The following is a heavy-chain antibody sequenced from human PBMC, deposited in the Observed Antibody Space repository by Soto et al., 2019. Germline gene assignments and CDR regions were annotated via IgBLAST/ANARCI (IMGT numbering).Heavy chain of an antibody. CDR2: IIPIFGTA. J-gene: IGHJ3*02. D-gene: IGHD5-18*01. Sequence: SVKVSCTASGGTFSSYAISWVRQAPGQGLELMGGIIPIFGTANYAQKFQGRVTITADESTSTAYMELSSLRSEDTAVYYCASGDTAMVSDAFDIWGQGTMVTV. CDR1: GGTFSSYA. CDR3: ASGDTAMVSDAFDI. V-gene: IGHV1-69*13.